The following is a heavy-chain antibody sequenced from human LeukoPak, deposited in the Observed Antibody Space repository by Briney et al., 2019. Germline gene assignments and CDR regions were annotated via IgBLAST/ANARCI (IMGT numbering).Heavy chain of an antibody. CDR2: IYSGGYT. CDR3: ARDWPGIDY. J-gene: IGHJ4*02. Sequence: GGSLRLSCAASGFTFSSYAMSWVRQVPGKGLEWVSVIYSGGYTDYADSVKGRFSISRDNSQNTVYLQMNSLRVEDTAIYYCARDWPGIDYWGQGTLVIVSS. V-gene: IGHV3-23*01. CDR1: GFTFSSYA.